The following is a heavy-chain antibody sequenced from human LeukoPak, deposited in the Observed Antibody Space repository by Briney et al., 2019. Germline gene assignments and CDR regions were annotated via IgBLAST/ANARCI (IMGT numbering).Heavy chain of an antibody. V-gene: IGHV3-7*05. CDR2: INQGGSEK. CDR1: GVTSSDFQ. CDR3: ARSGVTVAATPWD. Sequence: GGSLRLSCAASGVTSSDFQMTGVRQAPGKGLEWVANINQGGSEKYYADSVEGRFTISRDNAKNSLYLQMNSLGAGDTAVYFCARSGVTVAATPWDWGQGSPVTVSS. D-gene: IGHD6-19*01. J-gene: IGHJ4*02.